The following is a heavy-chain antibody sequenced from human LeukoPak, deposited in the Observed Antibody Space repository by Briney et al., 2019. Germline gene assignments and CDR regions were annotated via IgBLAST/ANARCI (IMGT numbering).Heavy chain of an antibody. D-gene: IGHD2-21*02. CDR3: AKDLHIVVVTEGLNWFDP. V-gene: IGHV3-23*01. J-gene: IGHJ5*02. CDR1: GFTFSSYA. CDR2: ISGSGGST. Sequence: GGSLRLSCAASGFTFSSYAMSWVRQAPGKGLEWVSAISGSGGSTYYADSVKGRFTISRDNSKNTLYLQMNSLRAEDTAVYYCAKDLHIVVVTEGLNWFDPWGQGTLVTVSS.